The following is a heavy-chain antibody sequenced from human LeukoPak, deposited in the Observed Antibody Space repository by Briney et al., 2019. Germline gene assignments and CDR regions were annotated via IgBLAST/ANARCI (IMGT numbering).Heavy chain of an antibody. CDR3: ARRPVGDYYYGMDV. CDR1: GGAISSDY. D-gene: IGHD1-1*01. CDR2: FYYSGST. J-gene: IGHJ6*02. V-gene: IGHV4-59*08. Sequence: SETLSLTCTVSGGAISSDYWSWIRQPPGKGLEWIGYFYYSGSTNYNPSLKSRVTISVDASKNQFSLKLSSVTAADTAVYYCARRPVGDYYYGMDVWGQGTTVTVSS.